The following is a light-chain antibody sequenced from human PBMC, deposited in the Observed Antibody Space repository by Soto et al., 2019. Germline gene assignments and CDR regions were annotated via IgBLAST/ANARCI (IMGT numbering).Light chain of an antibody. CDR2: SNN. J-gene: IGLJ3*02. Sequence: QLVLTQPPSASGTPGQRVTISCSGSSSNIGSNYVYWYQQLPGTAPKLLLSSNNQRPSGVPDRLSGSKSGTSASLAISGLRSEDEADYYCAAWDDSLSGPVFGGGTKL. CDR3: AAWDDSLSGPV. CDR1: SSNIGSNY. V-gene: IGLV1-47*02.